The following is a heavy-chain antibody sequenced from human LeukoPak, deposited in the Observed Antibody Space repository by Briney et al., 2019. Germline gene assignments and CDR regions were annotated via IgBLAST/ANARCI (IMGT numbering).Heavy chain of an antibody. J-gene: IGHJ5*02. D-gene: IGHD6-13*01. CDR3: ARAYSSSWYGGNWFDP. CDR1: GGSISSYY. V-gene: IGHV4-59*01. CDR2: IYYSGST. Sequence: PSETLPLTCTVSGGSISSYYWSWIRQPPGKGLEWIGYIYYSGSTNYNPSLKSRVTISVDTSKNQFSLKLSSVTAADTAVYYCARAYSSSWYGGNWFDPWGQGTLVTVSS.